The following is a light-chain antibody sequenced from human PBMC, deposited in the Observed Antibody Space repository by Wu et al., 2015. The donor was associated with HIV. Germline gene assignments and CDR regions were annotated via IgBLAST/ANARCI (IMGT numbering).Light chain of an antibody. V-gene: IGKV1-9*01. Sequence: IQLTQSPSSLSASIGDRVNITCRASQDIFTYLAWYQQTPGKAPRVLIYDASTLQSGISSRFSGSGSGADFTLTISGLQREDFGIYFCQQLNSFPLTFGQGSRLEI. CDR1: QDIFTY. J-gene: IGKJ5*01. CDR2: DAS. CDR3: QQLNSFPLT.